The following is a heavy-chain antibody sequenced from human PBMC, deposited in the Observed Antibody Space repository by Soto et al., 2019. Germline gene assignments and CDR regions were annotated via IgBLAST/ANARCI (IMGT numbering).Heavy chain of an antibody. CDR1: GYTFTGYY. D-gene: IGHD3-10*01. V-gene: IGHV1-2*02. Sequence: GASVKVSCKASGYTFTGYYMHWVRQAPGQGLEWMGWINSNTGGTNYAQRFQGRVTMTSDTSISTAYMELSRLTSDDTAVYYCARATGPFDTWGQGTLVTVSS. J-gene: IGHJ5*02. CDR2: INSNTGGT. CDR3: ARATGPFDT.